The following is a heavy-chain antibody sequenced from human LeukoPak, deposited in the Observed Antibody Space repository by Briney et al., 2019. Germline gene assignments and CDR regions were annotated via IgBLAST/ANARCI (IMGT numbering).Heavy chain of an antibody. J-gene: IGHJ4*02. CDR2: INAGDGDT. V-gene: IGHV1-3*01. Sequence: ASVTVSCKASGYTFTRYSMHWVRQAPGQRLEWMGWINAGDGDTNYAQKLQGRVTMTTDTSTSTAFMELRSLRSDDTAVYYCARAPGKYSGSYYVGDYWGQGTLVTVSS. D-gene: IGHD1-26*01. CDR3: ARAPGKYSGSYYVGDY. CDR1: GYTFTRYS.